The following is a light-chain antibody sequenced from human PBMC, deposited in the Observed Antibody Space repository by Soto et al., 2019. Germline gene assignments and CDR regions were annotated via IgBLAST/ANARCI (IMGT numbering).Light chain of an antibody. V-gene: IGLV6-57*01. Sequence: NFMLTQPHSVSESPGKTVTISCTRSGGSIASNYVQWYQQRPGSSPTTVIYDDNLRPSGVPDRFSGSIDSSSNSASLTISGLKTEDEADYYCQSYDSSNQVVFGGGTKLTVL. CDR1: GGSIASNY. CDR2: DDN. CDR3: QSYDSSNQVV. J-gene: IGLJ2*01.